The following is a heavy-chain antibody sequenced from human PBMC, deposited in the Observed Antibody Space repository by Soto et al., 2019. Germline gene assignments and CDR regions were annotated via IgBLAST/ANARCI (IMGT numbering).Heavy chain of an antibody. CDR2: IIPILGIA. CDR1: GGTFSSYT. J-gene: IGHJ4*02. CDR3: GYCSGGSCYPVDY. D-gene: IGHD2-15*01. Sequence: QVQLVQSGAEVKKPGSSVKVSCKASGGTFSSYTISWVRQAPGQGLEWMGRIIPILGIANYAQKFQGRVTITADKSTSTDYMELSSLRSEDTAVYYCGYCSGGSCYPVDYWGQGTLVTVSS. V-gene: IGHV1-69*02.